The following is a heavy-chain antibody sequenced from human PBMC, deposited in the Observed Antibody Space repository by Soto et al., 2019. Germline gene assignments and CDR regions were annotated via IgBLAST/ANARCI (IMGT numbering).Heavy chain of an antibody. D-gene: IGHD3-10*01. V-gene: IGHV3-73*01. CDR3: TRHVWFGESDEYYYYGMDV. CDR2: IRSKANSYAT. J-gene: IGHJ6*02. CDR1: GFTFSGSA. Sequence: GGSLRLSCAASGFTFSGSAMHRVRQASGKGLEWVDRIRSKANSYATAYAASVKGRFTISRDDSKNTAYLQMNSLKTEDTAVYYCTRHVWFGESDEYYYYGMDVWGQGTTVTVSS.